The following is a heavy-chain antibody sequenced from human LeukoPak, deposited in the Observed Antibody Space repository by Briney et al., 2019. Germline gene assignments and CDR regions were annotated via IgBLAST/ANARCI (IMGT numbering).Heavy chain of an antibody. CDR3: ARGVGKGSTTYYYGMDV. D-gene: IGHD6-13*01. V-gene: IGHV4-34*01. J-gene: IGHJ6*04. CDR2: ISDNGGT. CDR1: GGSFSGYH. Sequence: PSETLSLTCDAYGGSFSGYHWTWIRQPPGKGLEWIGEISDNGGTNYNPSLKSRVTISLDTSKNQFSLKLISVTAADTAVYYCARGVGKGSTTYYYGMDVWGKGTTVTVSS.